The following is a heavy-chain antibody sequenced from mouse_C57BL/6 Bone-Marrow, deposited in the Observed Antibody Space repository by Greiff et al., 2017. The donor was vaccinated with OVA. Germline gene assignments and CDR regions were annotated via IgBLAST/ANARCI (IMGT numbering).Heavy chain of an antibody. Sequence: VKLVESGAELARPGASVKLSCKASGYTFTSYGISWVKQRTGQGLEWIGEIYPRSGNTYYNEKFKGKATLPAAKSSSTAYMVLRSLTSEDSAVDFCAKGHDGYRFAYWGQGTLVTVSA. CDR3: AKGHDGYRFAY. V-gene: IGHV1-81*01. D-gene: IGHD2-3*01. CDR1: GYTFTSYG. J-gene: IGHJ3*01. CDR2: IYPRSGNT.